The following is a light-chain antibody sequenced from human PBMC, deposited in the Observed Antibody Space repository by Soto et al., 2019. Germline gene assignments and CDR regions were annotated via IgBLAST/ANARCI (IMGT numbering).Light chain of an antibody. V-gene: IGKV3-11*01. CDR3: KQRSNWPPYT. CDR2: DAS. J-gene: IGKJ2*01. CDR1: QSVSSY. Sequence: EIVLTQSPATLSLSPGERATLSCRASQSVSSYLAWYQQKPGQAPRLLIYDASNRATGIPARFSGSGSGTDFTPTISSLEPEDFAVYYCKQRSNWPPYTFGQGTKLETK.